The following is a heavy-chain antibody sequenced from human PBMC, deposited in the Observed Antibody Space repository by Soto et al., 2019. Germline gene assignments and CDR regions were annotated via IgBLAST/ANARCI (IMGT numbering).Heavy chain of an antibody. CDR2: MYSSGYT. CDR3: AREWSAFDY. CDR1: GDSLSGYDHK. D-gene: IGHD2-15*01. V-gene: IGHV4-61*08. J-gene: IGHJ4*02. Sequence: QVQLQESGPGLVKPSETLSLTCTVSGDSLSGYDHKWSWIRQPPGKGPEYVGYMYSSGYTDYNPSLKSRVTMSIDTSKNQYSLKLSSATAADTAVYYCAREWSAFDYWGQGILVTVSS.